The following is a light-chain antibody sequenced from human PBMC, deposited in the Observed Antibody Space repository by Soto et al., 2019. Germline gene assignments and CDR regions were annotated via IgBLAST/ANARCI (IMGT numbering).Light chain of an antibody. CDR1: QSVLYSSNNENS. J-gene: IGKJ1*01. CDR2: WAS. Sequence: DIVMTQSPDSLAVSLGERATINCKSSQSVLYSSNNENSLAWYQQKPGPPPKLLIYWASTRESGVPDRFSGGGSGTDFTLAISSLQAEDVAVYYCQQYYSVPPTFGQGTKVEI. V-gene: IGKV4-1*01. CDR3: QQYYSVPPT.